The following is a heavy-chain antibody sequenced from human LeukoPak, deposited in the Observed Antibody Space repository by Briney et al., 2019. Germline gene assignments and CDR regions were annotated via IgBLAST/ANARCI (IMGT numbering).Heavy chain of an antibody. CDR3: AKEQRIRHCSEGVCMEGYYFDY. CDR1: GFNFNMFA. D-gene: IGHD2-8*01. CDR2: LSRGGATT. J-gene: IGHJ4*01. V-gene: IGHV3-23*01. Sequence: QTGGSLRLSCTGSGFNFNMFAMNWVRQAPGQGLEWVSCLSRGGATTNYADSVKGRFAISRDKSKNMVFLQMNSLRPEDTAVYYCAKEQRIRHCSEGVCMEGYYFDYWGQGTLVTVSS.